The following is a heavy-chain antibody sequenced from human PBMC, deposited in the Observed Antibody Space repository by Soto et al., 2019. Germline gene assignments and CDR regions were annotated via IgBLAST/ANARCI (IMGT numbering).Heavy chain of an antibody. D-gene: IGHD1-26*01. Sequence: VQLVQSGAEVKKPGAAVKVSCKAYGYTFTNFGISWVRQAPGQGLEWMGWISAYNGNTNNAQKFKGRVTMTNATSTSTAYMELRSLRSDDTAVYYCARGETPIDSWGQGTLVTVSS. CDR3: ARGETPIDS. J-gene: IGHJ4*02. CDR1: GYTFTNFG. V-gene: IGHV1-18*01. CDR2: ISAYNGNT.